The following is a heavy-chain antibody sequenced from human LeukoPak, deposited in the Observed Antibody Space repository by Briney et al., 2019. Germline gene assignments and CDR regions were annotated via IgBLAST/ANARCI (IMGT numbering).Heavy chain of an antibody. CDR1: GFTFSSYA. Sequence: GGSLRLSCAASGFTFSSYAMSWVRQAPGKGLEWVSTISGSGSGTYYADSVKGRFTISRDNSKNTLYLHMNSLRAEDTAVYYCAKKGQQTGTDYFDYWGQGTLVTVSS. CDR2: ISGSGSGT. J-gene: IGHJ4*02. CDR3: AKKGQQTGTDYFDY. D-gene: IGHD3-9*01. V-gene: IGHV3-23*01.